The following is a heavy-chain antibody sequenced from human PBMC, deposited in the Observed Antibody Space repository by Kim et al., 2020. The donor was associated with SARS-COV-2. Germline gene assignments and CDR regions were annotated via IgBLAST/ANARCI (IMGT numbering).Heavy chain of an antibody. J-gene: IGHJ6*02. CDR3: VKDLGNYGMDV. Sequence: GGSLRLSCSGSGFTFSTYAMHWVRQAPGKALEYVSLISSNGGRTYYADSVKGRFTISRDNSKNTLYLQMSSLRGDDTAVYYCVKDLGNYGMDVWGQGTTVAVSS. V-gene: IGHV3-64D*06. CDR2: ISSNGGRT. CDR1: GFTFSTYA.